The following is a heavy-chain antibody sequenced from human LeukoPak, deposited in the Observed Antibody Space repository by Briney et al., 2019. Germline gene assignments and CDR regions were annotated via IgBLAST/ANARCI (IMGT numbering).Heavy chain of an antibody. Sequence: SQTLSLTCTVSGGSISSGSYYWSWIRQPAGKGLEWIGRVYTSGSTNYNPSLKSRVTISVDTSKNQFSLKLSSVTAADTAVYYCARDWAGQDVWGKGTTVTISS. V-gene: IGHV4-61*02. CDR2: VYTSGST. D-gene: IGHD3-10*01. J-gene: IGHJ6*04. CDR3: ARDWAGQDV. CDR1: GGSISSGSYY.